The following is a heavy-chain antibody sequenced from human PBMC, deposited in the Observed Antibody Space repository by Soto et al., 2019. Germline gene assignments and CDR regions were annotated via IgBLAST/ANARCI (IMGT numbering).Heavy chain of an antibody. J-gene: IGHJ6*03. CDR2: MNPNSGNT. D-gene: IGHD4-17*01. CDR1: GYTFTSYD. V-gene: IGHV1-8*01. CDR3: ARVCRRTVTTYYYDYMDV. Sequence: QVQLVQSGAEVKKPGASVKVSCKASGYTFTSYDINWVRQATGQGLEWMGWMNPNSGNTGYAQKFQGRVTMTRNTSISTAYMELSSLRSEDTAVYYCARVCRRTVTTYYYDYMDVWGKGTTVTVSS.